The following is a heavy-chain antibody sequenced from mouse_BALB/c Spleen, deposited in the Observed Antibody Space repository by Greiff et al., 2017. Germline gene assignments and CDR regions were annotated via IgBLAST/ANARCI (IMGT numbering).Heavy chain of an antibody. D-gene: IGHD1-1*01. Sequence: VQLVESGPELVKPGASVKISCKASGYTFTDYYINWVKQKPGQGLEWIGWIYPGSGNTKYNEKFKGKATLTVDTSSSTAYMQLSSLTSEDTAVYFCARWIYYYGSSYEDAMDYWGQGTTLTVSS. J-gene: IGHJ2*01. CDR3: ARWIYYYGSSYEDAMDY. CDR1: GYTFTDYY. V-gene: IGHV1-84*02. CDR2: IYPGSGNT.